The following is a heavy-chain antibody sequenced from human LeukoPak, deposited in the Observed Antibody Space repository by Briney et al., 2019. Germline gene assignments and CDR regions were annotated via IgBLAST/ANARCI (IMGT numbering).Heavy chain of an antibody. J-gene: IGHJ3*02. Sequence: PGGSLRLSCAASGFTFSSYEMNWVRQAPGKGLEWVSYISTSVSTIYYADSVKGRFTISRDNAKNSLYLQMNSLRAEDTAIYYCAILNCSSTSCPPHWSAFDIWGQGTMVTVSS. CDR1: GFTFSSYE. CDR2: ISTSVSTI. D-gene: IGHD2-2*01. CDR3: AILNCSSTSCPPHWSAFDI. V-gene: IGHV3-48*03.